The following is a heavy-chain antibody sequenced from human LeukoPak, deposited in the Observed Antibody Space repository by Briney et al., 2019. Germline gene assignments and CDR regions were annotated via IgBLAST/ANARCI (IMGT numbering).Heavy chain of an antibody. CDR3: VRDDNWGFDY. J-gene: IGHJ4*02. D-gene: IGHD7-27*01. CDR2: TRGSGSGMGSGN. V-gene: IGHV3-21*05. Sequence: GGSLRLSCAASGFAFSDYSMNWVRQAPGRGLEWVANTRGSGSGMGSGNYYAGAVKGRFTISRDNANNSLYLQMNSLRAEDTAYYYCVRDDNWGFDYWGQGALVTVSS. CDR1: GFAFSDYS.